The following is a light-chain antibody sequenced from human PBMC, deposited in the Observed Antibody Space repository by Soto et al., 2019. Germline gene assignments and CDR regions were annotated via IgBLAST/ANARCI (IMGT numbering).Light chain of an antibody. V-gene: IGKV1-6*01. CDR1: QGISNE. CDR3: LQDYTYPWT. Sequence: IQMTQSPSSLSATVGDRVTITCRASQGISNELGWYQQRPGKAPKVLIYGASNLQSGVPSRFSGSASGTDFTLTISSLQPEDFATYYCLQDYTYPWTFGQGTKVEMK. CDR2: GAS. J-gene: IGKJ1*01.